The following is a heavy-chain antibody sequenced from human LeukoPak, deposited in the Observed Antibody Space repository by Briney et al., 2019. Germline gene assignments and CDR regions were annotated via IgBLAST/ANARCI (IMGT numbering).Heavy chain of an antibody. J-gene: IGHJ5*02. D-gene: IGHD3-3*01. V-gene: IGHV4-31*03. CDR3: GRGGPITIFGVVKRPNWFDP. Sequence: PSETLSLTCTVSGGSISSGGYYWSWIRQHPGKGLEWIGYIYYSGSTYYNPSLKSRVTISVDTSKNQFSLKLSSVTAADPAVYYWGRGGPITIFGVVKRPNWFDPWGQGTLVTVSS. CDR2: IYYSGST. CDR1: GGSISSGGYY.